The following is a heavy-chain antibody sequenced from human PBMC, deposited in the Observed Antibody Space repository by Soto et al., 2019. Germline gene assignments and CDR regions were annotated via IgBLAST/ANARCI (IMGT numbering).Heavy chain of an antibody. J-gene: IGHJ5*02. V-gene: IGHV1-69*13. D-gene: IGHD3-22*01. CDR1: GGTFSSYA. CDR3: ARRQNYYDSSGYWVNWFDP. Sequence: SVEVSCKASGGTFSSYAMSWVRQAPGQGLEWMGGIIPIFGTANYEQKFQGSVTITADESTSTAYMELSSLRSEDTAVYYCARRQNYYDSSGYWVNWFDPWGQVTSVTF. CDR2: IIPIFGTA.